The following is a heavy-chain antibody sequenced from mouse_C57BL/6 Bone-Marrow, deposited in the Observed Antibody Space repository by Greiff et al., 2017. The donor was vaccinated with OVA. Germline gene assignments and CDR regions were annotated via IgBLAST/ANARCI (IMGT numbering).Heavy chain of an antibody. D-gene: IGHD3-2*02. Sequence: EVQVVESGGDLVKPGGSLKLSCAASGFTFSSYGMSWVRQPPDKRLEWVATISSGGSYTYYPDSVKGRFTISRDNAKNTLYLQMSSLKSEDTAMYYCARPQTAQATFWFAYWGQGTLVTVSS. CDR2: ISSGGSYT. CDR1: GFTFSSYG. CDR3: ARPQTAQATFWFAY. J-gene: IGHJ3*01. V-gene: IGHV5-6*01.